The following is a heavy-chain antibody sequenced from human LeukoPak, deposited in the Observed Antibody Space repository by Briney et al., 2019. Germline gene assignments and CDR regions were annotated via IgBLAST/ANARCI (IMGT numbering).Heavy chain of an antibody. V-gene: IGHV1-2*02. Sequence: GASVKVSCKASGYTFTGYYMHWVRQAPGQGLEWMGWINPNSGGTNYAQKFQGRVTMTRDTSISTAYMELSRLRSVDTAVYYCARVVVVAATPWGSFDPWGQGTLVTVSS. D-gene: IGHD2-15*01. J-gene: IGHJ5*02. CDR2: INPNSGGT. CDR1: GYTFTGYY. CDR3: ARVVVVAATPWGSFDP.